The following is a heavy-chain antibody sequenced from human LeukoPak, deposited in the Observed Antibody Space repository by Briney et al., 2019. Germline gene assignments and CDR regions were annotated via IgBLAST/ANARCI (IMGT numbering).Heavy chain of an antibody. CDR3: ARGQRMGNYYYYYYMDV. D-gene: IGHD7-27*01. CDR2: IYYVGST. CDR1: RASISSSPYY. J-gene: IGHJ6*03. Sequence: SETLSLTCTVSRASISSSPYYWAWIRQSPGKGLEWIGNIYYVGSTYYNPSLKSRVTISVDTSKNQFSLKLSSVTAADTAVYYCARGQRMGNYYYYYYMDVWGKGTTVTISS. V-gene: IGHV4-39*07.